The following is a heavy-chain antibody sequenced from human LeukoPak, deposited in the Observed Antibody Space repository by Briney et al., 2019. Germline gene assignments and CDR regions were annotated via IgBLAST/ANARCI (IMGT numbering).Heavy chain of an antibody. CDR2: INQDGSEK. CDR3: ARVGSGNFLGAFDI. CDR1: GFTFSRNW. D-gene: IGHD1-26*01. J-gene: IGHJ3*02. V-gene: IGHV3-7*03. Sequence: GSSLRLSCAASGFTFSRNWMIWVRQAPGKRLEWVANINQDGSEKYYVDSVKGRFTISRDNAKNSLFLQINSLRAEDTAVYYCARVGSGNFLGAFDIWGQGTMVTVSS.